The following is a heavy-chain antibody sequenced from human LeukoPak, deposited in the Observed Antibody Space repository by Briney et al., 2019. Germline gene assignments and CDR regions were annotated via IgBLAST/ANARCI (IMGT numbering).Heavy chain of an antibody. CDR3: ARDQVTYYDFWSGSASWFDP. CDR2: IYHSGST. D-gene: IGHD3-3*01. V-gene: IGHV4-31*03. Sequence: SETLSLTCTVSGGSIRSSYYYWSWIRQHQGKGLEWIGYIYHSGSTYYNPSLKSRVTISVDTSKNQFSLKLSSVTAADTAVYYCARDQVTYYDFWSGSASWFDPWGQGTLVTVSS. J-gene: IGHJ5*02. CDR1: GGSIRSSYYY.